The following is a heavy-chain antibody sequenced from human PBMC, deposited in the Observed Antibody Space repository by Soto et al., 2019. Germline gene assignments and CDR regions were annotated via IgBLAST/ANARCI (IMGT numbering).Heavy chain of an antibody. J-gene: IGHJ3*02. CDR3: ARGVYNWNDLLGAPHAFDI. V-gene: IGHV1-18*01. CDR2: ISAYNGNT. Sequence: QVQLVQSGAEVKKPGASVKVSCKASGYTFTSYGISWVRQAPGQGLEWMGWISAYNGNTNYAQKLQGRVTMTTDTHTRRAYMELRSLRSDDRAVYYCARGVYNWNDLLGAPHAFDIWGQGTMVTVSS. D-gene: IGHD1-1*01. CDR1: GYTFTSYG.